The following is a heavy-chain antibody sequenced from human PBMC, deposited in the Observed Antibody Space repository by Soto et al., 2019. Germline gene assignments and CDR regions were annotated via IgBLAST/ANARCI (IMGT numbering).Heavy chain of an antibody. V-gene: IGHV4-34*01. J-gene: IGHJ6*02. CDR3: ARTTYYYGMDV. Sequence: NPSETLSLTCAVYGGSFSGYYWSWIRQPPGKGLEWIGEINHSGSTNYNPSLKSRVTISVDTSKNQFSLKLSSVTAADTAVYYCARTTYYYGMDVWGQGTTVTVSS. CDR1: GGSFSGYY. CDR2: INHSGST. D-gene: IGHD1-1*01.